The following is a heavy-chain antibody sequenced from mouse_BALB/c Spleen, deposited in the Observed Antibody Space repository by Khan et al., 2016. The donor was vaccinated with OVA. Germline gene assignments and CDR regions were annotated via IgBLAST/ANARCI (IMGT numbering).Heavy chain of an antibody. J-gene: IGHJ2*01. Sequence: VQLKQSGPELVKPGASVKMSCEASGYTFTSYVIHWVKQKPGQGLEWIGYIYPFNDDTKYNEKFKGKATLTSDTSSSTAYMELRSLTSEDSAVYYCAKNYRNDVYFDYWGQGTTLTVSS. CDR1: GYTFTSYV. CDR2: IYPFNDDT. V-gene: IGHV1S136*01. D-gene: IGHD2-14*01. CDR3: AKNYRNDVYFDY.